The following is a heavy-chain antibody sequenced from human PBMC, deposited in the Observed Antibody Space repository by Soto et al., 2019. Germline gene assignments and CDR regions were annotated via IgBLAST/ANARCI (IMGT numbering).Heavy chain of an antibody. D-gene: IGHD5-12*01. V-gene: IGHV3-7*03. CDR1: GFTFTNYW. Sequence: GGSLRLSCPPSGFTFTNYWMSWVRQAPGKGREWVAKIKQDGSVKEYVDSVKGRFTISRDNADSSLFLVMNSLRAEDTAVYYCARYRYAAYDLDYWGQGTLGTVSS. J-gene: IGHJ4*02. CDR2: IKQDGSVK. CDR3: ARYRYAAYDLDY.